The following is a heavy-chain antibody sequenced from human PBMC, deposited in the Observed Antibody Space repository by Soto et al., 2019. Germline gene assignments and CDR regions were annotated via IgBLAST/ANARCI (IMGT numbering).Heavy chain of an antibody. V-gene: IGHV2-5*02. CDR2: IYWDDDK. D-gene: IGHD3-10*01. CDR1: GFSLDTSGVA. J-gene: IGHJ4*02. Sequence: QITLKESGPTLVKPTQTLTLTCTFSGFSLDTSGVAVGWIRQPPGKGLEWLSVIYWDDDKRSSPSLRSRLTITKDTSKNQVVLKMTNMDPADTATYYCAHRHRASGGLFAYWGQGTLVTVSS. CDR3: AHRHRASGGLFAY.